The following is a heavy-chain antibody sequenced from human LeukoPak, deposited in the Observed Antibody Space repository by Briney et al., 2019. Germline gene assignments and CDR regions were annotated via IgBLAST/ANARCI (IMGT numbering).Heavy chain of an antibody. D-gene: IGHD4-23*01. J-gene: IGHJ4*02. CDR1: GLTVSSNY. Sequence: PGGSLRLSCAASGLTVSSNYMSWVRQAPGKGLEWLSVIYNGDMTYYADSVKGRFTISRDNSKNTLYLQMNSLRAEDTAVYYCAKRVVTPGYDYWGQGTLVTVSS. CDR2: IYNGDMT. V-gene: IGHV3-53*01. CDR3: AKRVVTPGYDY.